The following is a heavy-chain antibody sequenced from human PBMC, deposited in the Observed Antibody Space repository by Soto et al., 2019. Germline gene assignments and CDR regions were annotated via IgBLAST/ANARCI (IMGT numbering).Heavy chain of an antibody. CDR2: IYHSGST. J-gene: IGHJ6*02. CDR3: ARRRGFPYYYGMDV. V-gene: IGHV4-30-2*01. Sequence: SATLKLACAFARNSVDNRRLSCIWIRQPPGKGLEWIGYIYHSGSTYYNPSLKSRVTISVDRSKNQFSLKLSSVTAADTAVYYCARRRGFPYYYGMDVWGQGTTVT. D-gene: IGHD5-12*01. CDR1: RNSVDNRRLS.